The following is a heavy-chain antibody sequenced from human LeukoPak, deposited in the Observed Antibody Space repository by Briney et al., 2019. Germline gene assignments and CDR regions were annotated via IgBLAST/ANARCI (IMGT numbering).Heavy chain of an antibody. CDR1: GFTFSSYA. V-gene: IGHV3-23*01. J-gene: IGHJ6*02. D-gene: IGHD6-19*01. CDR3: AKDGKVAVADPNYGMDV. Sequence: GGSLRLSCAASGFTFSSYAMSWVRQAPGKGLEWVSAISGGGGSTYYADSVKGRFTISRDNSKNTLYLQMNSLRAEDTAVYYCAKDGKVAVADPNYGMDVWGQGTTVTVSS. CDR2: ISGGGGST.